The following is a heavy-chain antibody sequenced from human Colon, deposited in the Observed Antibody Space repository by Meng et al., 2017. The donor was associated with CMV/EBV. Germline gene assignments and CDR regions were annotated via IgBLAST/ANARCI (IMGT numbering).Heavy chain of an antibody. Sequence: ASVKVSCKASGYTFSSYVLNWVRQAPGQGLEWMGWSSAQNGNTNYGQKFQGRVTVTTDTSTRTAYMELRSLRSDDTAVYYCARGSISMVRGVIIAYGMDAWGQGTTVTVSS. CDR3: ARGSISMVRGVIIAYGMDA. V-gene: IGHV1-18*01. CDR2: SSAQNGNT. CDR1: GYTFSSYV. D-gene: IGHD3-10*01. J-gene: IGHJ6*02.